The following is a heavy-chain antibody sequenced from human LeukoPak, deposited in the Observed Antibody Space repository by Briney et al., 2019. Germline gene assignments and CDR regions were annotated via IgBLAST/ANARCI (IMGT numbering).Heavy chain of an antibody. CDR2: ISSSGTYI. V-gene: IGHV3-11*06. CDR1: GFTFSDYY. CDR3: ASPKRGDAILPDH. J-gene: IGHJ5*02. D-gene: IGHD3-10*01. Sequence: GGSLRLSCATSGFTFSDYYMSWIRQAPGKGLEWVSYISSSGTYINSADSVKGRFTISRDNSKNTLHLQMDSLRDEDTAVYYCASPKRGDAILPDHWGQGTLVTVSS.